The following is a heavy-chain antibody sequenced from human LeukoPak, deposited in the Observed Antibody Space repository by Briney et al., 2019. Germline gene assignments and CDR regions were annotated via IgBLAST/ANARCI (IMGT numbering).Heavy chain of an antibody. V-gene: IGHV3-23*01. Sequence: GSLRLSCAASGFTFSSYAMTWVRQAPDQGLEWVSAISGSDGSTYYADSAKGRFTISRDDSQNTLYLQMNSLSAEDTAVYYCAKVETSGGANCYALDYWGQGTLVTVSS. CDR3: AKVETSGGANCYALDY. CDR1: GFTFSSYA. D-gene: IGHD2-2*01. CDR2: ISGSDGST. J-gene: IGHJ4*02.